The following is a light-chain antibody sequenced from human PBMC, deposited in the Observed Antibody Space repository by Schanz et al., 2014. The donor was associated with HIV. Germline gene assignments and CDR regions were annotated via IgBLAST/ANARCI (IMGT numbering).Light chain of an antibody. CDR2: DVS. Sequence: QSALTQPASVSGSPGQSITISCTGTSSDVGSYNLVSWYQQHPGKAPKLMIYDVSKRPSGVPDRFSGSKSGNTASLTVSGLQSEDEADYYCAAWDDSLNGVVFGGGTKLTVL. J-gene: IGLJ2*01. V-gene: IGLV2-14*02. CDR1: SSDVGSYNL. CDR3: AAWDDSLNGVV.